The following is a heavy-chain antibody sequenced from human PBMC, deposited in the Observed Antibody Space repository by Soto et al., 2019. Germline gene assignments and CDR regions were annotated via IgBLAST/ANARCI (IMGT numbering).Heavy chain of an antibody. V-gene: IGHV4-59*08. CDR3: ARHGFGPLHGLVDV. CDR1: GGSITNYY. J-gene: IGHJ6*02. Sequence: QVQLQESGPGLVKPSETLSLTCTVSGGSITNYYCSWFRQPPGKGLEWIGYINYDGYSAYNLSLNAXLXXSMAASKTHFSLMLESVTATDTAVYYCARHGFGPLHGLVDVWGPGTTVIVSS. D-gene: IGHD3-10*01. CDR2: INYDGYS.